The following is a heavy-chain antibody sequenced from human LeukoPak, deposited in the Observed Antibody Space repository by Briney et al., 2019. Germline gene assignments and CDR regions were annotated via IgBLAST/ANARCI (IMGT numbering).Heavy chain of an antibody. CDR1: GGSISSYY. D-gene: IGHD2-8*01. Sequence: PSETLSLTCTVSGGSISSYYWSWIRQPAGKGLEWIGRIYTSGSTNYNPSPKSRVTMSVDTSKNQFSLKLSSVTAADTAVYYCARGYCTNGVCGGGFDPWGQGTLVTVSS. CDR2: IYTSGST. V-gene: IGHV4-4*07. CDR3: ARGYCTNGVCGGGFDP. J-gene: IGHJ5*02.